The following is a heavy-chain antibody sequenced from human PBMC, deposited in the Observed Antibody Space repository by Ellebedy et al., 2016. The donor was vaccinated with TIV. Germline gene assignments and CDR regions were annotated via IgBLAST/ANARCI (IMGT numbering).Heavy chain of an antibody. V-gene: IGHV1-2*02. CDR1: EYTFTDYY. CDR3: TRSRSRPYDY. D-gene: IGHD3-16*01. CDR2: INPDRGDT. Sequence: ASVKVSCKASEYTFTDYYIHWVRQAPGQGLEWMAWINPDRGDTKYAKRFQGRVTVTRDTSINTAYMELSRLRSDDTAVYYCTRSRSRPYDYWGQGTLVTVSS. J-gene: IGHJ4*02.